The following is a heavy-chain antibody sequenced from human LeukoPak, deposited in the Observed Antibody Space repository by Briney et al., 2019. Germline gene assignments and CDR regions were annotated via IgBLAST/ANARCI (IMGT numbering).Heavy chain of an antibody. CDR3: ARDLGWYYFDY. J-gene: IGHJ4*02. Sequence: PGRSLRLSCAASVFRFSSYSMNWVRQAPGKGLEWVSSISSSSGYIYYADSVKRRFTISRDNAKNSLYLQMHSLRAEDTAVYYCARDLGWYYFDYWGQGTLVTVSS. CDR2: ISSSSGYI. V-gene: IGHV3-21*01. CDR1: VFRFSSYS. D-gene: IGHD6-19*01.